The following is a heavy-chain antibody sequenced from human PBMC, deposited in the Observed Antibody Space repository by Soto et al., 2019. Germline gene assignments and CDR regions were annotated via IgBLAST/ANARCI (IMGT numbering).Heavy chain of an antibody. D-gene: IGHD3-22*01. CDR1: GYTFPDYG. Sequence: QVQLVQSGAEVKKPGASVKVSCKTSGYTFPDYGIHWVRQAPGQGLEWMGWINAYNGNTNYAQKLQGRVIMTRDTSTSTAYMDLRSLRFDDTALYYCAREWDDTSWSTAENFQYWGQGTLVTVSS. CDR3: AREWDDTSWSTAENFQY. V-gene: IGHV1-18*01. J-gene: IGHJ1*01. CDR2: INAYNGNT.